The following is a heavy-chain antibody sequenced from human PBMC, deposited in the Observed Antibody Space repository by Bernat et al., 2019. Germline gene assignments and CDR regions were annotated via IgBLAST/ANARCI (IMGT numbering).Heavy chain of an antibody. D-gene: IGHD2-15*01. CDR2: IIPILGIA. Sequence: QVQLVQSGAEVKKPGSSVKVSCKASGGTFSSYTISWVRQAPGQGLEWMGRIIPILGIANYAQKFQGRVTITADKSTSTAYMEVSSLRSEDTAVYYCARGPGYCSGGSCYDYYGMDVWGQGTTVTVSS. CDR3: ARGPGYCSGGSCYDYYGMDV. V-gene: IGHV1-69*02. J-gene: IGHJ6*02. CDR1: GGTFSSYT.